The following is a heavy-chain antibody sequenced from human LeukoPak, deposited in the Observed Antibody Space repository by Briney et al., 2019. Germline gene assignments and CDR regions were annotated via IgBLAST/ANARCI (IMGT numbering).Heavy chain of an antibody. Sequence: GGSLRLSCAASGFTVSSNYMSWVRPAPGKGLEWVSTIRGSDGYTYYADSVKGRFTISRDNSNNALYLQMNSLRAEDTAVFYCAKGRLDPNLVLDHWGQGTLVTVSS. J-gene: IGHJ4*02. D-gene: IGHD2-8*02. CDR2: IRGSDGYT. V-gene: IGHV3-23*01. CDR3: AKGRLDPNLVLDH. CDR1: GFTVSSNY.